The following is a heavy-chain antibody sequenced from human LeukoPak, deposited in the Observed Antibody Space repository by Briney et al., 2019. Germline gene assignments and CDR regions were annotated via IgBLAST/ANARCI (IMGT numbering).Heavy chain of an antibody. D-gene: IGHD3-10*01. CDR2: ITWNSGNI. CDR1: GFTFDDYA. Sequence: PGGSLRLSCAASGFTFDDYAMHWVRQAPGKGLEWVSGITWNSGNIGYADSVKGRFTISRDNSKNTLYLQMNRLRPEDTAVYYCAKPMLRGYYYMDVWGKGTTVIISS. CDR3: AKPMLRGYYYMDV. J-gene: IGHJ6*03. V-gene: IGHV3-9*01.